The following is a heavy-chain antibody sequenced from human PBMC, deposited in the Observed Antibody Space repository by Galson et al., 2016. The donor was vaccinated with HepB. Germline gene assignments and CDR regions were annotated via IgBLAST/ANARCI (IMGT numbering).Heavy chain of an antibody. CDR1: GGSISGTEYY. J-gene: IGHJ6*03. Sequence: SETLSLTCNVSGGSISGTEYYWGWIRQPPGRGLEWIGSLYYGGSTNHNPSLETRVTISVDTSKNHLSLSLSSVTAADTAVYYCATGIVVAGKMYYYYMDVWGKGTSVTVSS. CDR3: ATGIVVAGKMYYYYMDV. V-gene: IGHV4-39*01. CDR2: LYYGGST. D-gene: IGHD6-19*01.